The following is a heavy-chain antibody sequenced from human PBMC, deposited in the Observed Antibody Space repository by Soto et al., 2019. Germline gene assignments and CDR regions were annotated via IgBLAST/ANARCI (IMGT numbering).Heavy chain of an antibody. V-gene: IGHV3-30*18. CDR3: AKALTGYYGAFDI. CDR1: GFTFSSYG. D-gene: IGHD3-9*01. CDR2: ISYDGSNK. Sequence: QVQLVESGGGVVQPGRSLRLSCAASGFTFSSYGMHWVRQAPGKGLEWVAVISYDGSNKYYADYVKGRFTISRDNSKNTQYLQMNSLIDEDTAVYYCAKALTGYYGAFDIWGQGTMVTVSS. J-gene: IGHJ3*02.